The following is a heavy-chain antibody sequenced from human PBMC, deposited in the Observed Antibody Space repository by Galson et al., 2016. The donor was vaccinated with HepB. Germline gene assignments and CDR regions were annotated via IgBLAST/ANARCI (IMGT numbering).Heavy chain of an antibody. CDR3: ARGKRYYDFWSGHEHDY. CDR2: IWYDGSNK. V-gene: IGHV3-33*01. J-gene: IGHJ4*02. D-gene: IGHD3-3*01. Sequence: SLRLSCAASGFTFGAYAMSWFRQAPGKGLEWVALIWYDGSNKYYGDSVKGRFTISRDNSKNTLYLQMNSLRAEDTAVYYCARGKRYYDFWSGHEHDYWGQGTLVTVSS. CDR1: GFTFGAYA.